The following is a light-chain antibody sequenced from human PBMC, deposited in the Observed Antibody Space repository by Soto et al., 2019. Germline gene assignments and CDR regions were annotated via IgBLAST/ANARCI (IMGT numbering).Light chain of an antibody. CDR3: QESYSSPFT. V-gene: IGKV1-39*01. CDR1: QTITSY. Sequence: DIQLTQSPSSLSASVGDRVSITCRTSQTITSYLNWYHHRPGQAPKLLIYSASTLHGGVPSRFSGSGSGTEFTLTISSLQPEDFATYYCQESYSSPFTIGPGTRVDVK. J-gene: IGKJ3*01. CDR2: SAS.